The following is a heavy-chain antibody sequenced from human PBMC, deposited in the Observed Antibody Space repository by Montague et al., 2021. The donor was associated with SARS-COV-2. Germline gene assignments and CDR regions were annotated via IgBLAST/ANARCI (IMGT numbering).Heavy chain of an antibody. CDR3: AKGAGRYYDSSGYYGY. CDR1: GFTFSFYA. J-gene: IGHJ4*02. Sequence: SLRLSCAASGFTFSFYAMSWVRQAPGKGLEWVSVIYVGGSSTYYADFVKGRSTISRDNSKNTLYLQMNSLRAEDTAVYYCAKGAGRYYDSSGYYGYWGQGTLVTVSS. D-gene: IGHD3-22*01. CDR2: IYVGGSST. V-gene: IGHV3-23*03.